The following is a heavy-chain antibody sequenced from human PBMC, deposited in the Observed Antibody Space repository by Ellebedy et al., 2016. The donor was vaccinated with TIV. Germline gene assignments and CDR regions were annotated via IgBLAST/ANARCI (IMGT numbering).Heavy chain of an antibody. CDR2: ITGLSAGDYR. CDR1: GFTFSSYA. CDR3: AKDDDPSLTIRFDT. Sequence: GESLKISCAASGFTFSSYAMSWVRQAPGQGLEWVSTITGLSAGDYRYYADSVKGRFTISRDNSKNTLYLQMNSLRAEDTAVYYCAKDDDPSLTIRFDTWGQGTQVTVSS. V-gene: IGHV3-23*01. D-gene: IGHD3-9*01. J-gene: IGHJ5*02.